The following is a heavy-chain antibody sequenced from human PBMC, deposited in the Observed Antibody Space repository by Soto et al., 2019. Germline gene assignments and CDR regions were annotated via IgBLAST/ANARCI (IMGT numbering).Heavy chain of an antibody. CDR2: IYHSGGT. V-gene: IGHV4-4*02. CDR3: ASIYYYRSGSFWFDP. Sequence: SETLSLTCAVSGGSISSSNWWSWGLHPPGKGREGIGGIYHSGGTNYNPSLKRRGIISVDNSKNQFSLTLTSVTAADTAVYYCASIYYYRSGSFWFDPWGQGTLVTVSS. J-gene: IGHJ5*02. CDR1: GGSISSSNW. D-gene: IGHD3-10*01.